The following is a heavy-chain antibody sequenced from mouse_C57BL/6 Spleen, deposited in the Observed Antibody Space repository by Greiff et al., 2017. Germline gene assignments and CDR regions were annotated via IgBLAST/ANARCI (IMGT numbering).Heavy chain of an antibody. D-gene: IGHD2-3*01. CDR2: IYPRSGNT. V-gene: IGHV1-81*01. CDR3: ARFYDGRYYFDY. CDR1: GYTFTSYG. Sequence: VQLQQSGAELARPGASVKLSCKASGYTFTSYGISWVKQRTGQGLEWIGEIYPRSGNTYYNEKFKGKATLTADKSSSTAYMELRSLTSEDSAVYFCARFYDGRYYFDYWGQGTTLTVSS. J-gene: IGHJ2*01.